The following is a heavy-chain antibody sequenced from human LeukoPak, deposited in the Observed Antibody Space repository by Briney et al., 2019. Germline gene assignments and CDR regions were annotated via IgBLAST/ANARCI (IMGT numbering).Heavy chain of an antibody. D-gene: IGHD5-18*01. CDR1: GFTFSSYA. Sequence: GGSLRLSCAASGFTFSSYAMHWVRQAPGKGLEYVSAISSNGGSTYYANSVKGRFTISRDNSKNTLYLQMGSLRAEDMAVYYCARGSGYSYGYGWGYFDYWGQGTLVTVSS. CDR3: ARGSGYSYGYGWGYFDY. V-gene: IGHV3-64*01. J-gene: IGHJ4*02. CDR2: ISSNGGST.